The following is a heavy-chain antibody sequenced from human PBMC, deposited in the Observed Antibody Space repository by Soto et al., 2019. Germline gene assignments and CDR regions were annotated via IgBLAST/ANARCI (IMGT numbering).Heavy chain of an antibody. D-gene: IGHD3-10*01. CDR3: AHSLTMVRGVSTPYYFDY. CDR1: GFSLSTSGVG. Sequence: QITLKESGPTLVKPTQTLTLTCTFSGFSLSTSGVGVGWIRQPPGKALEWLALIYWDDDKRYSPSLKSRLTITKDXXKXQXDLTMTNMDPVDTATYYCAHSLTMVRGVSTPYYFDYWGQGTLVTVSS. CDR2: IYWDDDK. V-gene: IGHV2-5*02. J-gene: IGHJ4*02.